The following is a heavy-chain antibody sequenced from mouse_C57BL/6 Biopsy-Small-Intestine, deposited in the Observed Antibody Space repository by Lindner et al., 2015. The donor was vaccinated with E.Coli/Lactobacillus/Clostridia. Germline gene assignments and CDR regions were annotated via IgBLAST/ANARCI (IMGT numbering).Heavy chain of an antibody. D-gene: IGHD4-1*01. Sequence: VQLQESGAELARPGASVKLSCKASGYTFTSYGISWVKQRTGQGLEWIGEIYPRSGNTYYNEKFKGKATLTADKSSSTAYMQLSSLTSEDSAVYFCARRGGTLYFDYWGQGTTLTVSS. CDR3: ARRGGTLYFDY. J-gene: IGHJ2*01. V-gene: IGHV1-81*01. CDR2: IYPRSGNT. CDR1: GYTFTSYG.